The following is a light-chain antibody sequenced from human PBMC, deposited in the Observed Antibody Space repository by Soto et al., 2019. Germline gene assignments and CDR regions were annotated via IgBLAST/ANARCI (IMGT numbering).Light chain of an antibody. J-gene: IGKJ1*01. Sequence: EIVMTQSPATLSVSPEERATLSCRASQSVSYNLAWYQQKPGQAPRLLIYGTSTRATGIPARLSGSGSGTEFTLTISSLQSEDFAVYYCQQYNNWPWTFGQGTKVDIK. V-gene: IGKV3-15*01. CDR3: QQYNNWPWT. CDR2: GTS. CDR1: QSVSYN.